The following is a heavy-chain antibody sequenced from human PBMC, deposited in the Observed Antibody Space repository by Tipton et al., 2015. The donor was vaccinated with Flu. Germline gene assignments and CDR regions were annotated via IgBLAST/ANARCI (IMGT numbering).Heavy chain of an antibody. CDR3: ARVAHNWNYSIDY. CDR2: VSGGGGTR. CDR1: GFTFSRYA. J-gene: IGHJ4*02. D-gene: IGHD1-7*01. V-gene: IGHV3-23*01. Sequence: SLRLSCAASGFTFSRYAMSWVRQAPGKGLEWVSAVSGGGGTRYFADSVKGRFTISRDNIKNTLNLQMNSLRAEDTAVYYCARVAHNWNYSIDYWGQGTLVTVSS.